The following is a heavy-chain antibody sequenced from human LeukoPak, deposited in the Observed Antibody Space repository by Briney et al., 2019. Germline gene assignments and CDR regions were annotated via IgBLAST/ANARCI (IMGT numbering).Heavy chain of an antibody. J-gene: IGHJ4*02. CDR3: TTEDVLTVYAMKTHFDY. CDR1: GFTFSNAW. D-gene: IGHD2-8*01. V-gene: IGHV3-15*01. CDR2: IKSKTDGGTT. Sequence: GGSLRLSCAASGFTFSNAWMSWVRQAPGKGLEWVGRIKSKTDGGTTDYAAPVKGRFTISRDDSKNTLYLQMNSLKTEDTAVYYCTTEDVLTVYAMKTHFDYWGQGTLVTVSS.